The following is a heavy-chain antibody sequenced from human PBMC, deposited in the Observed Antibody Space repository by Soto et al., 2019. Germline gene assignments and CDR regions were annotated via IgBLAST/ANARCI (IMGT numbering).Heavy chain of an antibody. CDR1: GFTFSSYA. V-gene: IGHV3-30-3*01. CDR2: ISYDGSNK. D-gene: IGHD2-2*01. J-gene: IGHJ5*02. Sequence: PGGSLRLSCAASGFTFSSYAMHWVRQAPGKGLEWVAVISYDGSNKYYADSVKGRFTISRDNSKNTLYLQMNSLRAEDTAVYYCARGPSLYCSSTPNCNNNWFDPWGQGTLVTVSS. CDR3: ARGPSLYCSSTPNCNNNWFDP.